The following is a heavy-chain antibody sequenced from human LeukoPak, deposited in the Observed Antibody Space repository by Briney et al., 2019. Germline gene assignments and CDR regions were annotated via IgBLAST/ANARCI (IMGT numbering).Heavy chain of an antibody. V-gene: IGHV4-34*01. CDR1: GGSFSGYY. Sequence: SETLSLTCAVYGGSFSGYYWSWIRQPPGKGLEWIGEINHSGSTNYNPSLKSRVTISVDTSKNQFSLKLNSVTAADTAVYYCATLLYSSGWSNWFDPWGQGTLVTVSS. CDR2: INHSGST. J-gene: IGHJ5*02. CDR3: ATLLYSSGWSNWFDP. D-gene: IGHD6-19*01.